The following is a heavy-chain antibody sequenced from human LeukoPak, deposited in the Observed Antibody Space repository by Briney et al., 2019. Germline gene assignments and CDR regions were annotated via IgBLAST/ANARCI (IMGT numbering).Heavy chain of an antibody. CDR3: ARDFNYFDY. V-gene: IGHV3-7*01. CDR2: IKQDGSEK. CDR1: GFTFDDYA. Sequence: GALRLSCAASGFTFDDYAMHWVRQAPGKGLEWVANIKQDGSEKYYVDSVKGRFTISRDNAKNSLYLQMNSLRAEDTAVYYCARDFNYFDYWGQGTLVTVSS. J-gene: IGHJ4*02.